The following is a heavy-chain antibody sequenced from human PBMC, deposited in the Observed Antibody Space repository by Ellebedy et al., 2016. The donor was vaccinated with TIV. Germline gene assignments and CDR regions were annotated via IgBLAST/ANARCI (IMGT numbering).Heavy chain of an antibody. CDR1: GYTFANYW. CDR3: ARRRLHSATWYKDAFDI. J-gene: IGHJ3*02. V-gene: IGHV5-51*01. CDR2: IYPADSVT. Sequence: GESLKISCTGSGYTFANYWIAWVRQMPGKGLEWVGVIYPADSVTSYNPSFQGQVTISADTSIFTAYLQWSTLRASDSAIYYCARRRLHSATWYKDAFDIWGQGTLVTVSS. D-gene: IGHD6-13*01.